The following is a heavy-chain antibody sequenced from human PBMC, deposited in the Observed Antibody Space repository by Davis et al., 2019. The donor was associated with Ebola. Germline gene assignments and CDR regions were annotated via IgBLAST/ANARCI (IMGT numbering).Heavy chain of an antibody. J-gene: IGHJ4*02. CDR2: ISISSAFI. Sequence: PGGSLRLSCAASGFTFSTYTMTWVRQAPGRGLEWVSSISISSAFIYYRDSVKGRFTVSRDNAKNSLSLQMNSLRAEDTAVYYCVRNVGLTTADLSDYWGQGTLVTVSS. CDR3: VRNVGLTTADLSDY. CDR1: GFTFSTYT. V-gene: IGHV3-21*01. D-gene: IGHD1/OR15-1a*01.